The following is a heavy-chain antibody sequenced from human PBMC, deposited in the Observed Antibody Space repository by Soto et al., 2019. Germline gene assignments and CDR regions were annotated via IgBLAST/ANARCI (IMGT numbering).Heavy chain of an antibody. J-gene: IGHJ4*02. V-gene: IGHV4-34*01. CDR2: INHSGST. CDR1: GGSFSGYY. Sequence: SETLSLTCAVYGGSFSGYYWSWFRQPPGKGLEWIGEINHSGSTNYNPSLKSRVTISVDTSKNQFSLKLSSVTAADTAVYYCARDPYSGTWNAKDYWGLGTLVT. CDR3: ARDPYSGTWNAKDY. D-gene: IGHD6-13*01.